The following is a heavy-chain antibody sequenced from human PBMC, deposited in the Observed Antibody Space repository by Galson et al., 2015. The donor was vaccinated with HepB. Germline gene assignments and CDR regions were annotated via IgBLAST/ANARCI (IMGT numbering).Heavy chain of an antibody. J-gene: IGHJ4*02. D-gene: IGHD2-15*01. V-gene: IGHV1-69*10. CDR3: ARDDPYCSGASCYFGY. CDR2: IMPSFGVT. Sequence: SVKVSCKASGDTLRSYTLTWVRQAPGQGLEWMGGIMPSFGVTSYAPRFQDRVTITADKSKNTAYMELSGLTSEDTAVYYCARDDPYCSGASCYFGYWGQGTLVTVSS. CDR1: GDTLRSYT.